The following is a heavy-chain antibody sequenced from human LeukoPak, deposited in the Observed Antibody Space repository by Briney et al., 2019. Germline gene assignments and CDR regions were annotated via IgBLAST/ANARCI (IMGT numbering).Heavy chain of an antibody. Sequence: GGSLRLSCAASGFTVSTNYMSWVCQAPGKGLEWVSVIFSGGTTYYADSVKGRFSIPRDNSKNMLYLQMNSLRAEDTAVYYCARGAVPDYWGQGTLVTVSS. CDR2: IFSGGTT. CDR3: ARGAVPDY. CDR1: GFTVSTNY. J-gene: IGHJ4*02. D-gene: IGHD6-19*01. V-gene: IGHV3-66*01.